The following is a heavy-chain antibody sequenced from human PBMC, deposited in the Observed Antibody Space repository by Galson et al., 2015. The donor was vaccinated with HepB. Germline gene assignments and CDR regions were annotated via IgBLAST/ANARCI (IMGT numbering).Heavy chain of an antibody. Sequence: SLRLSCAASGFTFSSYSMNWVRQAPGKGLEWVSTISSSSNYIYYADSVKGRFSISRDNAKNSLYLQMNSLRAEDTAVYYCARGRGYDFWSGSQLYYFDCWGQGTLVTVSS. CDR1: GFTFSSYS. CDR2: ISSSSNYI. D-gene: IGHD3-3*01. V-gene: IGHV3-21*01. J-gene: IGHJ4*02. CDR3: ARGRGYDFWSGSQLYYFDC.